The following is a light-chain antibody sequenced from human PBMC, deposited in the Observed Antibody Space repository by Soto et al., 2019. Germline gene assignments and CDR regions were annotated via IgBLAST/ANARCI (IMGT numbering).Light chain of an antibody. V-gene: IGKV1-39*01. J-gene: IGKJ4*01. Sequence: DIQRTQSPSSLSASLGDRGTMTWRARKSISSYLNWYQQKAGKPPKLLIYAASSLQSEDPSRFSGSGSGTDFTLTISSLQPEDYATYNCQHSYSTIKTFGGGTKVDIK. CDR1: KSISSY. CDR2: AAS. CDR3: QHSYSTIKT.